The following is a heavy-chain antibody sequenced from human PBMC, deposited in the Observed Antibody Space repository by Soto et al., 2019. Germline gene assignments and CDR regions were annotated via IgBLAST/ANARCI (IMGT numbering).Heavy chain of an antibody. CDR2: VYYNGSP. Sequence: QLQLQESGPGLVKPSETLSLTCTVSRGSIQSSTYYWGWIRQPPGKGLEWIGTVYYNGSPYFNPSLKSRLTLSADPSQNQFSLRLASVTAADTAVYYCARQTYLTYFDIWDQGTMVTVSS. CDR1: RGSIQSSTYY. CDR3: ARQTYLTYFDI. V-gene: IGHV4-39*01. J-gene: IGHJ3*02. D-gene: IGHD3-16*01.